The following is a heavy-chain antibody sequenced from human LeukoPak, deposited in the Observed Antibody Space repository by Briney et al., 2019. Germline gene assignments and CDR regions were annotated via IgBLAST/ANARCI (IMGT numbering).Heavy chain of an antibody. V-gene: IGHV3-21*01. D-gene: IGHD2-2*01. CDR2: ISSSSSYI. J-gene: IGHJ4*02. CDR3: ARDNEGYCSSTSCYGGGLDY. Sequence: PAGSLRLSCAAYGFTFSSYSRNWVRQAPGKGLEWVSSISSSSSYIYYADSVKGRFTTSRDNAKNSLYLQMNSLGAEDTAVYYCARDNEGYCSSTSCYGGGLDYWGQGTLVTVSS. CDR1: GFTFSSYS.